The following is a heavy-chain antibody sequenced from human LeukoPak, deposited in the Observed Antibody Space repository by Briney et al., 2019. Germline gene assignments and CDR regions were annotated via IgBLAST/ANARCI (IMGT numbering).Heavy chain of an antibody. Sequence: ASVKVSCKASGGTFSSYTISWVRQAPGQGLEWMGRIIPILGIANYAQKFQGRITITADKSTSTAYMELSSLTSEDTAVYYCAREYCGGYCYPYYYYYYMDVWGKGTTVTVSS. CDR2: IIPILGIA. CDR1: GGTFSSYT. CDR3: AREYCGGYCYPYYYYYYMDV. V-gene: IGHV1-69*04. D-gene: IGHD2-21*01. J-gene: IGHJ6*03.